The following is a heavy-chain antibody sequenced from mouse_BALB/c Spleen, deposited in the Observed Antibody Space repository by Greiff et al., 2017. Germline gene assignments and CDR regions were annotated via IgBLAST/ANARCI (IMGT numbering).Heavy chain of an antibody. D-gene: IGHD2-3*01. CDR1: GYTFTSYV. CDR3: ARSRYDPSLRDYFDY. CDR2: INPYNDGT. J-gene: IGHJ2*01. V-gene: IGHV1-14*01. Sequence: EVQLQESGPELVKPGASVKMSCKASGYTFTSYVMHWVKQKPGQGLEWIGYINPYNDGTKYNEKFKGKATLTSDKSSSTAYMELSSLTSEDSAVYYCARSRYDPSLRDYFDYWGQGTTLTVSS.